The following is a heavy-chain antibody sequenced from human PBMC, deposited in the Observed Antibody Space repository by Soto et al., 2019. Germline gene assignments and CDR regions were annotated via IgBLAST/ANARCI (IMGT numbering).Heavy chain of an antibody. V-gene: IGHV1-69*12. J-gene: IGHJ4*02. D-gene: IGHD2-2*01. CDR3: ARDVGYCISTSCYAGVAY. Sequence: QVQLVQSGAEVKKPGSSVKVSCKASGGTFSSYAISWVRQAPGQGLEWMGGIIPIFGTANYAQKFQGRVTITADESTSTAYTELSSLGSEDTAVYYCARDVGYCISTSCYAGVAYWGQGSLVTVSS. CDR2: IIPIFGTA. CDR1: GGTFSSYA.